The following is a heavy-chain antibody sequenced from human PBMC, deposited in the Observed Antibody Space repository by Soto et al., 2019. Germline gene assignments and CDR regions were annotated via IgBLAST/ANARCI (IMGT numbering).Heavy chain of an antibody. CDR1: GYTFTSYG. Sequence: AASVKVSCKASGYTFTSYGISWVRQAPGQGLEWMGWISAYNGNTNYAQKLQGRVTMTTDTSTSTAYMELRSLRSDDTAVYYCARDWELSDYRYFDYWGQGTLVTVSS. J-gene: IGHJ4*02. V-gene: IGHV1-18*01. D-gene: IGHD4-17*01. CDR2: ISAYNGNT. CDR3: ARDWELSDYRYFDY.